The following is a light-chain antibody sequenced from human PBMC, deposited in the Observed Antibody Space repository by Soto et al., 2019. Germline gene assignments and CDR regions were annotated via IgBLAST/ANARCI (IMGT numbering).Light chain of an antibody. V-gene: IGKV3-11*01. Sequence: EVVLAQCPVTLALSPGERATLSCRPCQSLRGLLAWYQQKPGQAPRLLIYDAYNRATGIPPRFSGSGSGTDFPLTISSLEPEDSAVYYCQQRHMWPITFGQGTRLEIK. CDR1: QSLRGL. J-gene: IGKJ5*01. CDR3: QQRHMWPIT. CDR2: DAY.